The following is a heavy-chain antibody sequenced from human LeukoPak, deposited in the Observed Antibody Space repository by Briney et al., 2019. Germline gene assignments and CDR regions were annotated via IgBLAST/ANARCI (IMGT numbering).Heavy chain of an antibody. D-gene: IGHD4-17*01. CDR3: AKSSDYGDYYYYYYYMDV. CDR1: GFTFSGYA. CDR2: LSGSGVSR. V-gene: IGHV3-23*01. Sequence: PGGSLRLSCAASGFTFSGYAMSWVRQAPGKGLEGVSALSGSGVSRYYVDSVKGRFTISRDNSKNTLYLQMNSLRAEDTAVYYCAKSSDYGDYYYYYYYMDVWGKGTTVTVSS. J-gene: IGHJ6*03.